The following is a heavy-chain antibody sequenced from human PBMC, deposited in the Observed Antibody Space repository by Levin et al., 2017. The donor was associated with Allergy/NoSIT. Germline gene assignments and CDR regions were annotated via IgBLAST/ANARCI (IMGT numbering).Heavy chain of an antibody. V-gene: IGHV4-30-4*01. J-gene: IGHJ4*02. Sequence: SETLSLTCTVSGGSISSGDYYWSWIRQPPGKGLEWIGYIYYSGSTYYNPSLKSRVTISVDTSKNQFSLKLSSVTAADTAVYYCARGSPLLWFGESYFDYWGQGTLVTVSS. CDR2: IYYSGST. CDR3: ARGSPLLWFGESYFDY. D-gene: IGHD3-10*01. CDR1: GGSISSGDYY.